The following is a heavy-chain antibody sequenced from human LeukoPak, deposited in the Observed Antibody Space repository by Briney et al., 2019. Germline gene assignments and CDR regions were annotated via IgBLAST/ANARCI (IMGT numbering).Heavy chain of an antibody. Sequence: ASVKVSCKASGFTFTSSAMQWVRQARGQRLEWIGWIVVGSGNTNYAQKFQERVTVTRDMSTSTAYMELSSLRSEDTAVYYCAAQPGVYGYGPYYFDYWGQGTLVTVSS. CDR3: AAQPGVYGYGPYYFDY. J-gene: IGHJ4*02. D-gene: IGHD5-18*01. V-gene: IGHV1-58*02. CDR2: IVVGSGNT. CDR1: GFTFTSSA.